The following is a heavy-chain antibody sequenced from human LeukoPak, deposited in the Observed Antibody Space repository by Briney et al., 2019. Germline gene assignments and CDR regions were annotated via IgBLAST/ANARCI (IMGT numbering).Heavy chain of an antibody. Sequence: GASVKVSCKASGYIFTSYDINRVQQATGQGLEWMGWVNPNNGNTGFAQKFQGRVTMSRDTSISTAYMELRSLRSEDTAVYYCVRESTIEVAGSDAFDIWGQGTKVIVSS. D-gene: IGHD6-19*01. J-gene: IGHJ3*02. CDR2: VNPNNGNT. V-gene: IGHV1-8*02. CDR3: VRESTIEVAGSDAFDI. CDR1: GYIFTSYD.